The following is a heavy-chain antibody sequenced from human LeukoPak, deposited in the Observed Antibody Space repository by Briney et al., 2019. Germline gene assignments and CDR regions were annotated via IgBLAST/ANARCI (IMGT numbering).Heavy chain of an antibody. Sequence: SETLSLTCTVSDYSISSGYYRGWIRQPPGKGLEWIGYFHNSGTSTYNPSLKSRVTISADTSKNQFSLKLNSLTTADTAVYYCTRGAGWLIDYWGQGILVTVSS. J-gene: IGHJ4*02. V-gene: IGHV4-38-2*02. D-gene: IGHD3-16*01. CDR1: DYSISSGYY. CDR2: FHNSGTS. CDR3: TRGAGWLIDY.